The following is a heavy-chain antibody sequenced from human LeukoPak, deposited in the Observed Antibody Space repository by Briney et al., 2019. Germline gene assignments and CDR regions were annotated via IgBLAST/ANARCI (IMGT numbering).Heavy chain of an antibody. V-gene: IGHV3-53*01. J-gene: IGHJ6*02. CDR3: ARVDFGGTYAMDV. CDR1: GFIFSSSA. CDR2: IYSGGST. D-gene: IGHD3-16*01. Sequence: GGSLRLSCASSGFIFSSSAMNWVRQAPGKGLEWVSVIYSGGSTYYGNSVKGRFTISRDNSKNTLYLQMNSLRAEDTAVYYCARVDFGGTYAMDVWGQGTTVTVSS.